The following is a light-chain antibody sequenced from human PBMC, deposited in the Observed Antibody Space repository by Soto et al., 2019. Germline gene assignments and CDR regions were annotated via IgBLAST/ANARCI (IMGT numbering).Light chain of an antibody. Sequence: AIQLTQSPSSLSASIGDRVTITCRARQGIGSALAWYQQAPGKPPKLLIFDASTLENGVPSRFSGGGSGTDFTFTISSLQPEDIATYYCQQYDNLPLTFGGGTKVDIK. J-gene: IGKJ4*01. CDR3: QQYDNLPLT. CDR1: QGIGSA. V-gene: IGKV1D-13*01. CDR2: DAS.